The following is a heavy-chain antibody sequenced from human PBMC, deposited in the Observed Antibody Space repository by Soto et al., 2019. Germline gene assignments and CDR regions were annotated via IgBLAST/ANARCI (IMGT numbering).Heavy chain of an antibody. CDR3: ARYFTGVVVAATIDY. Sequence: GVSLRRSCAASGFTFSSWSINWVRQAPGKGLEWVAVIWYDESNKYYADSVKGRFTISRDNSKNTLYLQMNSLRAEDTAVYYCARYFTGVVVAATIDYWGQGTLVTRLL. D-gene: IGHD2-15*01. V-gene: IGHV3-33*01. CDR1: GFTFSSWS. J-gene: IGHJ4*02. CDR2: IWYDESNK.